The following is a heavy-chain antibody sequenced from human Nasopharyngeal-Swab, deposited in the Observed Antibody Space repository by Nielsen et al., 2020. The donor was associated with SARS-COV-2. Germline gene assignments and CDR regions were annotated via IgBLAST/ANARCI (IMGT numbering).Heavy chain of an antibody. CDR3: ARGYSYACLY. J-gene: IGHJ4*02. V-gene: IGHV1-46*01. CDR1: GYTFTNHF. CDR2: INPSGSNT. Sequence: ASVKVSCKASGYTFTNHFMHWVRQAPGQGLEWMGMINPSGSNTGYAQKFRDRVTVTRDTSTSTVYMELRSLTSEDTAAYYCARGYSYACLYWGQGTLVTVSS. D-gene: IGHD5-18*01.